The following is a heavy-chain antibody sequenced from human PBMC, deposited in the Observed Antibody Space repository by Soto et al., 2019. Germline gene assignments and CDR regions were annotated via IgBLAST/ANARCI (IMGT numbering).Heavy chain of an antibody. CDR2: ISGSGFKK. Sequence: GGSLRLSCAASGFIFENFGMSWVRQAPGKGLEWISSISGSGFKKYYADSVKGWFTISRDNSKSTVYLELNNLSAEDTAVYHCAKNQGVELVPLATVDWFDPWGQGSVVTVSS. V-gene: IGHV3-23*01. J-gene: IGHJ5*02. D-gene: IGHD1-26*01. CDR1: GFIFENFG. CDR3: AKNQGVELVPLATVDWFDP.